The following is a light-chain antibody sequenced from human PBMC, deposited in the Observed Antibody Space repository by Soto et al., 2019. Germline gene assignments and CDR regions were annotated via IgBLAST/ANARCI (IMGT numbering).Light chain of an antibody. CDR3: GSYTGSRTHV. Sequence: QSALTQPASVSGAPGQSVTISCSGTSTDVGGYNYVSWYQQPPGRAPKLMIYDISNRPSGISNRFSGSKSGNPASLDISGLQTGDEADYYCGSYTGSRTHVFGTGTKLTVL. CDR1: STDVGGYNY. V-gene: IGLV2-14*01. J-gene: IGLJ1*01. CDR2: DIS.